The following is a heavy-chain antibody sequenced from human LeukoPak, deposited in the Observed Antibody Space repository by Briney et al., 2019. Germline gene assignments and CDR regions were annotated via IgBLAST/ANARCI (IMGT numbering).Heavy chain of an antibody. V-gene: IGHV4-61*02. CDR1: GDSISSGTYY. CDR2: IYASGNT. Sequence: SETLSLTCTVSGDSISSGTYYWNWIRQPAGKRLEWIGRIYASGNTYYNPSLKSRVTISVDTSKNQFSLNLTSVTAADTAVYYCATSRFSGGLGRFDPWGQGTLVTVSS. D-gene: IGHD3-10*01. J-gene: IGHJ5*02. CDR3: ATSRFSGGLGRFDP.